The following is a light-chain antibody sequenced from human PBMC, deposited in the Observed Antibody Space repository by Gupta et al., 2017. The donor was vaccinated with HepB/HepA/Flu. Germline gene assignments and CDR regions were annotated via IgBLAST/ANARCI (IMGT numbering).Light chain of an antibody. J-gene: IGLJ3*02. Sequence: QSVLTQPPSVSGAPGQRVTISCPGGRSNIGAGYDVHWYQQLPGTAPKLLIYGNSNRPSGVPDRFSGSKSGTSASLAITGLQAEDEADYYCQSYDRSLSAWVFGGGTKLTVL. CDR1: RSNIGAGYD. V-gene: IGLV1-40*01. CDR3: QSYDRSLSAWV. CDR2: GNS.